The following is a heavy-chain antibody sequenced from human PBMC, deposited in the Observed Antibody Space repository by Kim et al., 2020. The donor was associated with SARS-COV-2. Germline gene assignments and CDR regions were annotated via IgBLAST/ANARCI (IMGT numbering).Heavy chain of an antibody. J-gene: IGHJ6*02. Sequence: SETLSLTCTVSGGSISSYYWSWIRQPPGKGLEWIGYIYYSGSTNYNPSLKSRVTISVDTSKNQFSLKLSSVTAADTAVYYCARDASSGWYGSNYYYYGMDVWGQGTTVTVSS. CDR3: ARDASSGWYGSNYYYYGMDV. CDR1: GGSISSYY. V-gene: IGHV4-59*01. D-gene: IGHD6-19*01. CDR2: IYYSGST.